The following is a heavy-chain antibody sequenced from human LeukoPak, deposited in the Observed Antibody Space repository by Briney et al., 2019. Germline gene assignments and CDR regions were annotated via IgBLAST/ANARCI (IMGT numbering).Heavy chain of an antibody. D-gene: IGHD3-22*01. V-gene: IGHV3-23*01. CDR1: GFTFGDYA. CDR3: AKDRYYDNSGNHFESEK. Sequence: GGSLRLSCTASGFTFGDYAMSWFRQAPGKGLDWVSAISGSGGRTSYADSVAGRFTVSRDNSKNTLYLQMNNLRAEDTALYYCAKDRYYDNSGNHFESEKWGQGTLVTVSS. J-gene: IGHJ4*02. CDR2: ISGSGGRT.